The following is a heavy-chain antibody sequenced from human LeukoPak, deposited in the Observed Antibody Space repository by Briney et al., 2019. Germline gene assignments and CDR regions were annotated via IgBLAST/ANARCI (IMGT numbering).Heavy chain of an antibody. Sequence: VASVKVSCKASGYTFTGYYMHWVRQAPGQGLEWMGWISPYNGNTNYAQKLQGRVTMTTDTSTSTAYMELRSLRSDDTAVYYCARANYDSSYWFDPWGQGTLVTVSS. CDR3: ARANYDSSYWFDP. J-gene: IGHJ5*02. CDR2: ISPYNGNT. D-gene: IGHD3-22*01. CDR1: GYTFTGYY. V-gene: IGHV1-18*04.